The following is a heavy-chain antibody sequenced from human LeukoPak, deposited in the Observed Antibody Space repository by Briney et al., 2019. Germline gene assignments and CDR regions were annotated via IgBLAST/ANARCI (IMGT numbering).Heavy chain of an antibody. CDR1: GGSISSYY. Sequence: PSETLSLTCTVSGGSISSYYWSWIRQPPGKGLEWIGYIYYSGSTNYNPSLRSRVTISVDTSKNQFSLKLSSVTAADTAVYYCARGVLGGNSGRREYFQHWGQGTLVTVSS. CDR2: IYYSGST. CDR3: ARGVLGGNSGRREYFQH. J-gene: IGHJ1*01. D-gene: IGHD4-23*01. V-gene: IGHV4-59*01.